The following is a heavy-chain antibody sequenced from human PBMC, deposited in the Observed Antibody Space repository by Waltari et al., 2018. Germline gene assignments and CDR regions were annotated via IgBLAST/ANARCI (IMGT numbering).Heavy chain of an antibody. J-gene: IGHJ6*02. D-gene: IGHD3-16*01. V-gene: IGHV3-53*02. CDR2: IYDGGSS. Sequence: EVQLVETGGGLTQPGGSVRLPCAASGLGVSRQYISWVRPAPGRGLEWVSTIYDGGSSYYADSVKGRLTISRDNSKNTVYLQMNSLRVDDTAVYYCARVWRNYHYYGMDVWGQGTTVTVSS. CDR3: ARVWRNYHYYGMDV. CDR1: GLGVSRQY.